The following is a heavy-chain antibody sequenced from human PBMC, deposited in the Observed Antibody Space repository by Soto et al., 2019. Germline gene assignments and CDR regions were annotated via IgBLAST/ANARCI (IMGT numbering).Heavy chain of an antibody. V-gene: IGHV3-11*05. CDR1: RFTFSDYY. Sequence: QVQLVESGGGLVKPGGSLRLSCAASRFTFSDYYMSWIRQAPGKGLEWVSYISSSSTYTNYADSVKGRFTISRDNAKNSLYLQMNSLRAEATAVYYCARDADILTGSDAFDIWGQGTMVTVSS. D-gene: IGHD3-9*01. CDR3: ARDADILTGSDAFDI. CDR2: ISSSSTYT. J-gene: IGHJ3*02.